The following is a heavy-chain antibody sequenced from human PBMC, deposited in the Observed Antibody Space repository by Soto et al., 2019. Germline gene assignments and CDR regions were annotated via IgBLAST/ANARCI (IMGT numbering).Heavy chain of an antibody. V-gene: IGHV3-48*02. CDR3: ARLGQTGTTVGFYYYYAMDV. CDR2: ISSSSSTI. J-gene: IGHJ6*02. Sequence: GGSLRLSCATSGFTFRTYSINWVRQAPGPGVEGVSFISSSSSTIYYADSVKGRFTISRDNAKNSLYLQMNSLRDEDTAVYFCARLGQTGTTVGFYYYYAMDVWGQGTTVTVSS. D-gene: IGHD1-1*01. CDR1: GFTFRTYS.